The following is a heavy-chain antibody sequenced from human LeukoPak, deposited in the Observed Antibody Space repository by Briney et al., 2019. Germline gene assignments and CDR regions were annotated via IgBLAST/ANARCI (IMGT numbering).Heavy chain of an antibody. V-gene: IGHV1-3*01. J-gene: IGHJ4*02. CDR3: ARDKTYYYDSSGYNLGY. CDR2: FNAGNCNA. CDR1: RYTFTRYA. D-gene: IGHD3-22*01. Sequence: ASVKVSCKAPRYTFTRYAMRLVLHPPGQRLVWVGSFNAGNCNAKYSQKFQGRVTITRDTSASTAYMEMSSLRSDDTAVYYCARDKTYYYDSSGYNLGYWGQGTLITVSS.